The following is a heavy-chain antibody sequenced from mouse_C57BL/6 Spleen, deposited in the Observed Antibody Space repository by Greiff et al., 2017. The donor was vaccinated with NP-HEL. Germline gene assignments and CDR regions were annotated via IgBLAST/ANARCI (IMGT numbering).Heavy chain of an antibody. Sequence: EVKLVESGEGLVKPGGSLKLSCAASGFTFSSYAMSWVRQTPEKRLEWVAYISSGGDYIYSVDTVKGRFTSSRDNASNSLYLQMSSLKSEDTAMYYCTRVVLRQMYFDVGGTGTTVTVSS. D-gene: IGHD1-2*01. J-gene: IGHJ1*03. CDR1: GFTFSSYA. V-gene: IGHV5-9-1*02. CDR3: TRVVLRQMYFDV. CDR2: ISSGGDYI.